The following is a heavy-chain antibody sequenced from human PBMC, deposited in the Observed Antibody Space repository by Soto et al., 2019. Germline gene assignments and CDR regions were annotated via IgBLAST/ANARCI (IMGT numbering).Heavy chain of an antibody. Sequence: VSGKVSSKASGYTFTSYDINWVRQATGQGIEWMGWMNPNSGNTGYAQKFQGRVTMTRNTSISTAYMELSSLRSEDTAVYYCARSGTRKYCSGGSCYADAFDIWGQGAMVTVSS. D-gene: IGHD2-15*01. J-gene: IGHJ3*02. CDR2: MNPNSGNT. V-gene: IGHV1-8*01. CDR1: GYTFTSYD. CDR3: ARSGTRKYCSGGSCYADAFDI.